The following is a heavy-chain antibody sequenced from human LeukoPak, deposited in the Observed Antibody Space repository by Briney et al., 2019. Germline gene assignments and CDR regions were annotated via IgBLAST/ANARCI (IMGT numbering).Heavy chain of an antibody. V-gene: IGHV1-8*01. D-gene: IGHD2-21*02. CDR2: MNPNSGNT. J-gene: IGHJ6*03. Sequence: ASVKVSCKASGYTFTSYDINWVRQATGQGLEWMGWMNPNSGNTGYAQKFQGRVTMTRNTSISTAYMELSSLRSEDTAVYYCARGVTNYYYMDVWGKGTTVTISS. CDR3: ARGVTNYYYMDV. CDR1: GYTFTSYD.